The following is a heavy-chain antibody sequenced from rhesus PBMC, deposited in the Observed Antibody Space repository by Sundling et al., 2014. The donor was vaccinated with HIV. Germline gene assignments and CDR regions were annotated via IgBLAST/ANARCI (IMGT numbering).Heavy chain of an antibody. J-gene: IGHJ4*01. CDR3: ASEVFHGDSYLES. D-gene: IGHD3-34*01. CDR1: GGSISDHFY. Sequence: QVQLQESGPGLVKPSETLSLTCSVSGGSISDHFYWTWIRQAPGKGLEWIGNIYGYSGKTYYNSSLKSRVAISKDTSKNQFSLRMTSMTAADTAVYYCASEVFHGDSYLESWGRGVLVTVSS. CDR2: IYGYSGKT. V-gene: IGHV4S9*01.